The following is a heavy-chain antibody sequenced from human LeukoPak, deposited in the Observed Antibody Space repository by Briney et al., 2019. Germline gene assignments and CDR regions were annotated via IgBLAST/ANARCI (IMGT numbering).Heavy chain of an antibody. CDR3: ARGLQWLVRGGFDY. D-gene: IGHD6-19*01. V-gene: IGHV4-34*01. CDR2: INHSGST. J-gene: IGHJ4*02. Sequence: SETLSLTCAVYGGSFSGYYWSWIRHPPGKGLEWIGEINHSGSTNYNPSLKSRVTISVDTSKNQFSLKLSSVTAADTAVYYCARGLQWLVRGGFDYWGQGTLVTVSS. CDR1: GGSFSGYY.